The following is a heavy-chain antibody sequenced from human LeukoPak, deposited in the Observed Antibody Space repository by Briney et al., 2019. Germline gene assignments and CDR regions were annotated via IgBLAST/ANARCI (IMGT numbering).Heavy chain of an antibody. V-gene: IGHV4-59*01. CDR1: GGSISNYY. CDR3: ARYSGYYQTFDY. Sequence: SETLSLTCTVSGGSISNYYWSWIRQPPGKGLEWIGYIYYSGSTNYNPSLKSRVTISVDRSKNQFSLKLRSVIAADTAVYYCARYSGYYQTFDYWGQGTLVTVSS. D-gene: IGHD5-12*01. CDR2: IYYSGST. J-gene: IGHJ4*02.